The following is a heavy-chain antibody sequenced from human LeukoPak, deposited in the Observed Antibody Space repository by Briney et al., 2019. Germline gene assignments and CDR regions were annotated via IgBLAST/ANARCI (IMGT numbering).Heavy chain of an antibody. Sequence: HPGGSLRLSCAASGFTFSSYAMHWVRQAPGKGLEWVAVISDDGSNKYYVDSVKGRFTISRDNSKNTLYMQMNSLRAEDTAVYYCARRGTHYCISTDCNPNWYDPWGQGTLVTVSS. CDR2: ISDDGSNK. V-gene: IGHV3-30-3*01. CDR1: GFTFSSYA. J-gene: IGHJ5*02. CDR3: ARRGTHYCISTDCNPNWYDP. D-gene: IGHD2-2*01.